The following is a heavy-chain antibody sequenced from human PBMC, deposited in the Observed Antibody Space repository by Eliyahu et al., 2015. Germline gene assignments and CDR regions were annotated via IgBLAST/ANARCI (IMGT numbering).Heavy chain of an antibody. CDR2: XYYPGIP. J-gene: IGHJ4*02. V-gene: IGHV4-31*03. Sequence: QVQLRESGPGLVXPSQTLSLPCXVSGXSXDXGPSYWIWIRXHPTKGLEYXGYXYYPGIPYPNPSLESRVTISADTSKNQFSLKLASVTAADTAVYYCARGHSDYVGLDYWGQGALVTVSS. CDR3: ARGHSDYVGLDY. D-gene: IGHD4-11*01. CDR1: GXSXDXGPSY.